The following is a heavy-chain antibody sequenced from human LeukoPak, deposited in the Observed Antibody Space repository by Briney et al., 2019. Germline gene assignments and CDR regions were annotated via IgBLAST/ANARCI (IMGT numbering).Heavy chain of an antibody. Sequence: SETLSLTCTVSGYSISSGYYWGWIRQPPGKGLEWIGSIYHSGSTYYNPSLKSRVTISVDTSKNQFSLKLSFVTAADTAVYYCARALSYCSSTSCYNNWFDPWGQGTLVTVSS. D-gene: IGHD2-2*02. CDR3: ARALSYCSSTSCYNNWFDP. CDR2: IYHSGST. CDR1: GYSISSGYY. J-gene: IGHJ5*02. V-gene: IGHV4-38-2*02.